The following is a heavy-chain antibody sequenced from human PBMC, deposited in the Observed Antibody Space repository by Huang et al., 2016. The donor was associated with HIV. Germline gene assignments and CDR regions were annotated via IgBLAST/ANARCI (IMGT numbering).Heavy chain of an antibody. V-gene: IGHV3-30*18. CDR1: GFYFRNFG. CDR3: AKGYSAVHYYMDV. D-gene: IGHD1-1*01. Sequence: QVQLVESGGGVVQPGRSLRLSCAASGFYFRNFGMHWVRQAPGKGLEWVAVVSFDGSNKYYAASVKGRFTISRDNFENTLYLYMNSLRAEDTAVYYCAKGYSAVHYYMDVWGKGTTVTVSS. CDR2: VSFDGSNK. J-gene: IGHJ6*03.